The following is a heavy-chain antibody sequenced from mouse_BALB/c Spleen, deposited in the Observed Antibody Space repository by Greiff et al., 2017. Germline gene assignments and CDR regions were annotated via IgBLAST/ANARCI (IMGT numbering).Heavy chain of an antibody. D-gene: IGHD2-1*01. CDR2: IDPANGNT. CDR3: ARDGNYPGRFAY. J-gene: IGHJ3*01. Sequence: VQLQQSGAELVKPGASVKLSCTASGFNIKDTYMHWVKQRPEQGLEWIGRIDPANGNTKYDPKFQGKATITADTSSNTAYLQLSSLTSEDTAVYYCARDGNYPGRFAYWGQGTLVTVAA. V-gene: IGHV14-3*02. CDR1: GFNIKDTY.